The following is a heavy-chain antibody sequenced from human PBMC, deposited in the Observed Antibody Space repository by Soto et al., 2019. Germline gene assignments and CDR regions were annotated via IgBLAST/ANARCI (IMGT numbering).Heavy chain of an antibody. CDR3: ARVRPRRPLEFDH. D-gene: IGHD3-3*01. CDR1: GYTFTRYG. CDR2: ISAYNGNT. V-gene: IGHV1-18*04. Sequence: ASVKLSCPASGYTFTRYGISWVRQAPGQGLEWMGWISAYNGNTNYAQKLQGRVTMTTDTSTSTAYMELRSLRSDDTAVYYCARVRPRRPLEFDHWGQGNLVTVVS. J-gene: IGHJ5*02.